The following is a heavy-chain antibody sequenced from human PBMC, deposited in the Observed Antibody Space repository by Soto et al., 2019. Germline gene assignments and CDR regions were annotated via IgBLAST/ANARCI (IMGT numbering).Heavy chain of an antibody. V-gene: IGHV4-59*01. CDR1: GDSISAYS. CDR3: AREGNLGRWLQPLDF. D-gene: IGHD5-12*01. J-gene: IGHJ4*02. CDR2: IHYNGNT. Sequence: QVQLQVSAPGLVKPSETLSLTCTVSGDSISAYSWGWVRQPPGKGLEWIGNIHYNGNTKYNPSLKSRVSMSVDTSKNQFSLRLISVTAADTAKYFCAREGNLGRWLQPLDFWGQGTLVTVSS.